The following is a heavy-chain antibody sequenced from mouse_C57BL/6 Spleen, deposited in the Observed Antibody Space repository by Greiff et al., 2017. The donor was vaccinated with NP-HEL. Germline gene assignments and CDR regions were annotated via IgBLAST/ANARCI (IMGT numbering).Heavy chain of an antibody. Sequence: VKLMESGPGLVQPSQSLSITCTVSGFSLTSYGVHWVRQSPGKGLEWLGVIWSGGSTDYNAAFISRLSISKDNSKSQVFFKMNSLQADDTAIYYCARGSPLTTVVSNWYFDVWGTGTTVTVSS. V-gene: IGHV2-2*01. J-gene: IGHJ1*03. D-gene: IGHD1-1*01. CDR1: GFSLTSYG. CDR2: IWSGGST. CDR3: ARGSPLTTVVSNWYFDV.